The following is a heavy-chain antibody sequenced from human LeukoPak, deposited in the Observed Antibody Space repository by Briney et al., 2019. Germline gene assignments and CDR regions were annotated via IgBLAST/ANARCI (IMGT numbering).Heavy chain of an antibody. Sequence: ASVKVSCKASGYTFTGYYMHWVRQAPGQGLEWMGWINPNSGGTNYAQKFQGRVTMTRDTSISTAYMELSRLRSDNTAVYYCARERYCSSTSSVDYWGQGTLVTVSS. J-gene: IGHJ4*02. V-gene: IGHV1-2*02. CDR3: ARERYCSSTSSVDY. CDR1: GYTFTGYY. D-gene: IGHD2-2*01. CDR2: INPNSGGT.